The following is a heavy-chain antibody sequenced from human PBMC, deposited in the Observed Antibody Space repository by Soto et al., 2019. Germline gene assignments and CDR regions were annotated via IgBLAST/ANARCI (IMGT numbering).Heavy chain of an antibody. D-gene: IGHD3-22*01. CDR3: ARRPRLVHDAFDI. Sequence: PGESLKISCKGSGYGFTSYWIGWVRQMPGKGLEWMGIIYPGDSDTRYSPSFQGQVTISADKSISTAYLQWSSLKASDTAMYYCARRPRLVHDAFDISGQGTMVTVSS. CDR1: GYGFTSYW. CDR2: IYPGDSDT. J-gene: IGHJ3*02. V-gene: IGHV5-51*01.